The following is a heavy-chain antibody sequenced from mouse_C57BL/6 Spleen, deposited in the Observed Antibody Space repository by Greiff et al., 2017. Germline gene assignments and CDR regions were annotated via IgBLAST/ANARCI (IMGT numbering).Heavy chain of an antibody. D-gene: IGHD2-3*01. CDR3: TRDGDDGYYGY. CDR1: GYTFTDYE. V-gene: IGHV1-15*01. Sequence: QVQLQQSGAELVRPGASVTLSCKASGYTFTDYEMHWVKQTPVHGLEWIGAIDPETGGTAYNQKFKGKAILTADKSSSTAYMELRSLTSEDSAVYYCTRDGDDGYYGYWGQGTTLTVSS. J-gene: IGHJ2*01. CDR2: IDPETGGT.